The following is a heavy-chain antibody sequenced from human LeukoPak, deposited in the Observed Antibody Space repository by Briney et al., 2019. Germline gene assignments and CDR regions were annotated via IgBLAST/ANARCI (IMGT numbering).Heavy chain of an antibody. CDR2: IYYSGST. CDR3: ARHEYSGSYYGLAWFDP. D-gene: IGHD1-26*01. V-gene: IGHV4-39*01. J-gene: IGHJ5*02. Sequence: SETLSLTCTVSGGSISSSGYYWGWLRQPPGKGLEWIASIYYSGSTYYNPSLKSRVTISVDTSKNQISLKLSSLTAADTAVYYCARHEYSGSYYGLAWFDPWGQGTLVTVSS. CDR1: GGSISSSGYY.